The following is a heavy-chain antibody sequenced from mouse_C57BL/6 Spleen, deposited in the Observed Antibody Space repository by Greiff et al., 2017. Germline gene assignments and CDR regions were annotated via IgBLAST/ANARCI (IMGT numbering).Heavy chain of an antibody. D-gene: IGHD2-2*01. J-gene: IGHJ4*01. V-gene: IGHV1-59*01. CDR3: ARSGGLRHAMDY. CDR2: IDPSDSYT. CDR1: GYTFTSYW. Sequence: QVQLQQPGAELVRPGTSVKLSCKASGYTFTSYWMHWVKQRPGQGLEWIGVIDPSDSYTNYNQKFKGKATLTVDTSSSTAYMQLSSLTSEDSAVYDCARSGGLRHAMDYWGQGTSVTVSS.